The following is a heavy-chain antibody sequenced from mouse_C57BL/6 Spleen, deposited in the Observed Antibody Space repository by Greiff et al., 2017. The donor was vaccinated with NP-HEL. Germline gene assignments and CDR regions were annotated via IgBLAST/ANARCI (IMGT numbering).Heavy chain of an antibody. V-gene: IGHV1-76*01. Sequence: QVQLKQSGAELVRPGASVKLSCKASGYTFTDYYINWVKQRPGQGLEWIARIYPGSGNTYYNEKFKGKATLTAEKSSSTAYMQLSSLTSEDSAVYFWARCGTTGVDWYFDVWGTGTTVTVSS. CDR3: ARCGTTGVDWYFDV. CDR1: GYTFTDYY. J-gene: IGHJ1*03. D-gene: IGHD1-1*01. CDR2: IYPGSGNT.